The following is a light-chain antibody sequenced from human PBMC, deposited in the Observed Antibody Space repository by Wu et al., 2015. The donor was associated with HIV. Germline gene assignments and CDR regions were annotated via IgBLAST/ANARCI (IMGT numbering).Light chain of an antibody. J-gene: IGKJ2*03. CDR2: QAS. CDR1: QSVTSNY. CDR3: QQRSNWPPYS. V-gene: IGKV3D-20*02. Sequence: ENVLTQSPGTLPVSPGERVTLSCKASQSVTSNYLAWYQHKPGQPPKLLISQASTRAADIPDRFSGTGSGTDFTLTISRLDPEDFAVYFCQQRSNWPPYSFGQGTKLEIK.